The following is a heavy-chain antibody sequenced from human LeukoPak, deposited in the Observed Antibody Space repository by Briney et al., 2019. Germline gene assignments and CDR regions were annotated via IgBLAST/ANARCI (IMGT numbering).Heavy chain of an antibody. Sequence: PGGSLRLSCAASGFTFYVMHWVRQPPGKGLEWIGYIYYSGSTNYNPSLKSRVTISVDTSKNQFSLKLSSVTAADTAVYYCARLTMVRGVTFDYWGQGTLVTVSS. J-gene: IGHJ4*02. CDR2: IYYSGST. D-gene: IGHD3-10*01. CDR1: GFTFYV. CDR3: ARLTMVRGVTFDY. V-gene: IGHV4-59*01.